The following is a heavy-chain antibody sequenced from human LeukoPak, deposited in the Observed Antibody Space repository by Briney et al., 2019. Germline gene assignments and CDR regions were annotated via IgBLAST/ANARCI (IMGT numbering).Heavy chain of an antibody. D-gene: IGHD1-26*01. V-gene: IGHV3-64*01. J-gene: IGHJ5*02. CDR1: GFTFSSYA. CDR3: ARGVGAFSNWFDP. CDR2: ISSNGGST. Sequence: GGSPRLSCAASGFTFSSYAMHWVRQAPGKGLEYVSAISSNGGSTYYANSVKGRFTISRDNSKNTLYLQMGSLRAEDMAVYYCARGVGAFSNWFDPWGQGTLVTVSS.